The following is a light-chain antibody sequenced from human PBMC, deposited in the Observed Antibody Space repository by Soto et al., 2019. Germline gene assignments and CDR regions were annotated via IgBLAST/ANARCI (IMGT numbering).Light chain of an antibody. CDR1: RNIKTS. Sequence: DIQMTQSPSSVSASVGDRVTITCRASRNIKTSLAWYQQRPGKGPELLIYDASTLQSGVPSRISGSGSGTEFTLTISRLQPEDFATFYGQQISSFPPTFGGGTKVAI. J-gene: IGKJ4*01. CDR3: QQISSFPPT. V-gene: IGKV1-12*01. CDR2: DAS.